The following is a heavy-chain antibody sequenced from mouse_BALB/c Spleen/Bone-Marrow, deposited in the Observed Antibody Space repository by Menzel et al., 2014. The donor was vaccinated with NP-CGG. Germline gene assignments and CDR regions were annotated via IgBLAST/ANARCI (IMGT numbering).Heavy chain of an antibody. V-gene: IGHV1S81*02. Sequence: QVQLQQSGAELVKPGASVKLSCKASGYTFTNYYIYWVKQRPGQGLEWIGEINPSNGGTNFNEKFKSKATLTVDKSSSTAKMQLSRLSSEDSAVYFCTRVYFLYFYVMDSRGHGTSVTLSS. CDR1: GYTFTNYY. J-gene: IGHJ4*01. CDR2: INPSNGGT. CDR3: TRVYFLYFYVMDS. D-gene: IGHD1-1*01.